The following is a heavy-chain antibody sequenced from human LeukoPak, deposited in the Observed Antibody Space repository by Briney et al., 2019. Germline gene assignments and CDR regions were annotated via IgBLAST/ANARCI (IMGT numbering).Heavy chain of an antibody. D-gene: IGHD3-22*01. J-gene: IGHJ5*02. V-gene: IGHV3-74*01. CDR3: ARDLGQYYDTSDSWFDP. CDR1: GFTFSNYW. Sequence: GGSLRLSCAASGFTFSNYWMHWVRQAPGKGLVWVSRINSDGINTSYADSVKGRFTISRDNAKDTLNLQMNSLRAEDTAVYYCARDLGQYYDTSDSWFDPWGQGTLVTVSS. CDR2: INSDGINT.